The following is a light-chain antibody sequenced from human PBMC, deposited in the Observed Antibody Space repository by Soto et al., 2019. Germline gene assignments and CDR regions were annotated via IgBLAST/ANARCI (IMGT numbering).Light chain of an antibody. Sequence: QLVLTQPPSVSEAPRQRVTISCSGSSSNIGNNAVNWYQQLPGKAPKLLIYYDDLLPSGVSDRFSGSKSGTSASLAISGLQSEDEADYYCAAWDDSLNGYVFGTGIKVTVL. V-gene: IGLV1-36*01. CDR2: YDD. CDR1: SSNIGNNA. CDR3: AAWDDSLNGYV. J-gene: IGLJ1*01.